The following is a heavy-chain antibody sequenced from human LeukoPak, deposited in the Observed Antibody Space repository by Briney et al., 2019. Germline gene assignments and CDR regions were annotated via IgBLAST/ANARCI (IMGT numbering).Heavy chain of an antibody. J-gene: IGHJ6*03. CDR3: TTRDGDYVRYYYYYMDV. CDR2: IKSKTDGGTT. Sequence: PGGSLRLSCAASGFTFSNAWMSWVRQAPGKGLEWVGRIKSKTDGGTTDYAAPVKGRFTISRDDSKNTLYLQMDSLKTEDTAVYYRTTRDGDYVRYYYYYMDVWGKGTTVTVSS. CDR1: GFTFSNAW. D-gene: IGHD4-17*01. V-gene: IGHV3-15*01.